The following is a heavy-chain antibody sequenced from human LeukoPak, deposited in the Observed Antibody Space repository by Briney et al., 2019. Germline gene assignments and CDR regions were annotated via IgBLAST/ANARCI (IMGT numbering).Heavy chain of an antibody. CDR2: ISYDGSNK. CDR3: ARETYYDFWSGYYTGWDV. V-gene: IGHV3-30*01. J-gene: IGHJ6*04. D-gene: IGHD3-3*01. CDR1: GFSFAGDP. Sequence: GGSLRLSCTTSGFSFAGDPVNWVRQAPGKGLEWVAVISYDGSNKYYADSVKGRFTISRDNSKNTLYLQMNSLRAEDTAVYYCARETYYDFWSGYYTGWDVWGKGTTVTVSS.